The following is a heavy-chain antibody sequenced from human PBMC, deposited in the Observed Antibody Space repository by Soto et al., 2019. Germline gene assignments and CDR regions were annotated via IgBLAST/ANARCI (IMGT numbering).Heavy chain of an antibody. CDR3: SQYSSSSFYYYGMDV. J-gene: IGHJ6*02. Sequence: PGGSLRLSCTASGFTFGDYAMSWFRQAPGKGLGWVGFIRSKAYGGTTEYAASVKGRFTISRDDSKSIAYLQMNSLKTEDTAVYYCSQYSSSSFYYYGMDVWGQGTTVTVSS. CDR2: IRSKAYGGTT. CDR1: GFTFGDYA. V-gene: IGHV3-49*03. D-gene: IGHD6-6*01.